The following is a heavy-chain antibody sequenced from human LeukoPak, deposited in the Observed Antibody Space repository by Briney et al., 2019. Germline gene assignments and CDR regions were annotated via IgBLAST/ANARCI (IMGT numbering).Heavy chain of an antibody. CDR1: GGTFSSYT. CDR3: ATTPGRTRNRPGIAVADPDY. D-gene: IGHD6-19*01. Sequence: SVKVSCKDSGGTFSSYTISWVRQAPGQGLEWMGRIIPILGIANYAQKFQGRVTITADKSTSTAYMELSSLRSEDTAVYYCATTPGRTRNRPGIAVADPDYWGQGTLVTVSS. J-gene: IGHJ4*02. CDR2: IIPILGIA. V-gene: IGHV1-69*02.